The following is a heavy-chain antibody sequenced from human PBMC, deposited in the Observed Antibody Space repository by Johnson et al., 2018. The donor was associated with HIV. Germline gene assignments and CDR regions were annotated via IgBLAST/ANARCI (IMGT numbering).Heavy chain of an antibody. Sequence: VQLVESGGGRAKPGGSLRLSCAVSGFSFTSAWMSWVRQAPGKGLEWVGHINSKADGATTDYAAPVKGRFTISRDDSKNTLFLDMNRLRSDDTDRYFCTTGQVNTRIGLITFQGPAFDFWGQGTMVTVSS. D-gene: IGHD1-26*01. V-gene: IGHV3-15*01. CDR2: INSKADGATT. CDR3: TTGQVNTRIGLITFQGPAFDF. J-gene: IGHJ3*01. CDR1: GFSFTSAW.